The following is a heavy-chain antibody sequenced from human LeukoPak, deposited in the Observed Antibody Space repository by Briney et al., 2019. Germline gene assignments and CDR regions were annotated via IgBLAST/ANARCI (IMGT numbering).Heavy chain of an antibody. CDR3: ARDRALLRYFDWSSHNWFDP. CDR1: GFTFSSYG. V-gene: IGHV3-33*01. D-gene: IGHD3-9*01. CDR2: IWYDGSNK. Sequence: ARSLRLSCAASGFTFSSYGMHWVRQAPGKGLEWVAVIWYDGSNKYYADSVKGRFTISRDNSKNTLYLQMNSLRAEDTAVYYCARDRALLRYFDWSSHNWFDPWGQGTLVTVSS. J-gene: IGHJ5*02.